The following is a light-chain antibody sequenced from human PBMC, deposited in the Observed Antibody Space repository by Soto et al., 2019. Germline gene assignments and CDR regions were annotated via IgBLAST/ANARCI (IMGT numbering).Light chain of an antibody. J-gene: IGLJ2*01. CDR1: SGHSSYA. V-gene: IGLV4-69*01. Sequence: QLVLTQSPSASASLGASVKLTCTLSSGHSSYAIAWHQQQPEKGPRYLMKLNSDGSHSKGDGIPDHFSGSSSGAERYLTISSLQSEDEADYYCQTWVTGPVVFGGGTKLTVL. CDR3: QTWVTGPVV. CDR2: LNSDGSH.